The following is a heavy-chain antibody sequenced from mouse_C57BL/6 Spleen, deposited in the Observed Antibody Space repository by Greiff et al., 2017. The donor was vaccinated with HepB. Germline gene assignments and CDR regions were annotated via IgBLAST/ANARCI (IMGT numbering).Heavy chain of an antibody. CDR3: ARWDYGSWYFDV. CDR2: INPSSGYT. V-gene: IGHV1-7*01. D-gene: IGHD1-1*01. Sequence: QVHVKQSGAELAKPGASVKLSCKASGYTFTSYWMHWVKQRPGQGLEWIGYINPSSGYTKYNQKFKDKATLTADKSSSTAYMQLSSLTYEDSAVYYCARWDYGSWYFDVWGTGTTVTVSS. J-gene: IGHJ1*03. CDR1: GYTFTSYW.